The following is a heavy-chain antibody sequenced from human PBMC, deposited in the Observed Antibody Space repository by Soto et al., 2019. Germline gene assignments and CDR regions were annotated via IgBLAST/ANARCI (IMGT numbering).Heavy chain of an antibody. CDR3: AKEPVLRFLEWLPYYFDY. D-gene: IGHD3-3*01. CDR1: GFSFSSYA. Sequence: GGSLRLCCSASGFSFSSYAMSWVRQAPGKGLEWVSAISGSGGSTYYADSVKGRFTISRDNSKNTLYLQMNSLRAEDTAVYYCAKEPVLRFLEWLPYYFDYWGQGTLVTVSS. J-gene: IGHJ4*02. V-gene: IGHV3-23*01. CDR2: ISGSGGST.